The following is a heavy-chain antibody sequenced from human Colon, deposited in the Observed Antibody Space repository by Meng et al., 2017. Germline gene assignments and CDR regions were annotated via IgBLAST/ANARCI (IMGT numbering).Heavy chain of an antibody. CDR3: ARGRYRSTH. Sequence: QVKLGESGGGLVKPGGSLRLSCAASGFTFSDYYMTWIRQAPGKGLEWLSYISGSGSSVYYADSVKGRITISRDNAKNSLYLQMNSLRAEDTAVYYCARGRYRSTHWGQGTLVTVSS. CDR1: GFTFSDYY. D-gene: IGHD2-2*02. J-gene: IGHJ4*02. CDR2: ISGSGSSV. V-gene: IGHV3-11*01.